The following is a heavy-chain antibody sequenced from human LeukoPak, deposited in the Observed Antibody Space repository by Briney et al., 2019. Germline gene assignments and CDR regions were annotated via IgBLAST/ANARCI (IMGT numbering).Heavy chain of an antibody. CDR2: IKSDGSEE. D-gene: IGHD3-10*01. CDR3: ARGDLWLGH. Sequence: GGSLRLSCATSGFIFSSYWMCWVRQAPGEGLEWVANIKSDGSEEYYGDSVKGRFTISRDNAKNSLYLQMNSLRVEDTAVYYCARGDLWLGHWGQGSLVTVSS. V-gene: IGHV3-7*01. J-gene: IGHJ4*02. CDR1: GFIFSSYW.